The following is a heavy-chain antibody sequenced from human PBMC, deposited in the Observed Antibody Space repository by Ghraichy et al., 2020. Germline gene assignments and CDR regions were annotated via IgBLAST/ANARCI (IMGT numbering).Heavy chain of an antibody. J-gene: IGHJ4*02. CDR2: IYTSGST. Sequence: SETLSLTCTVSGGSISSYYWSWIRQPAGKGLEWIGRIYTSGSTNYNPSLKSRVTMSVDTSKNQFSLKLSSVTAADTAVYYCARVPQRVSSSWSLVDYWGQGTLVTVSS. D-gene: IGHD6-13*01. CDR1: GGSISSYY. V-gene: IGHV4-4*07. CDR3: ARVPQRVSSSWSLVDY.